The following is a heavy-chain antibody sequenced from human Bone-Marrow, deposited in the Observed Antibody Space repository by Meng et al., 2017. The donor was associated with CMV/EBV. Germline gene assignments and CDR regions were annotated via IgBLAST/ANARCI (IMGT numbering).Heavy chain of an antibody. J-gene: IGHJ4*02. CDR3: ARARSPTHFDY. CDR2: IGTVGDT. Sequence: ETLSLTCTASGFTFSTYDFHWVRQPTGKGLEWVSSIGTVGDTYSIGSVKGRFIISREDAKNSVYLQMNGLRDGDTGLYYCARARSPTHFDYWGQGALVTFSS. CDR1: GFTFSTYD. V-gene: IGHV3-13*01.